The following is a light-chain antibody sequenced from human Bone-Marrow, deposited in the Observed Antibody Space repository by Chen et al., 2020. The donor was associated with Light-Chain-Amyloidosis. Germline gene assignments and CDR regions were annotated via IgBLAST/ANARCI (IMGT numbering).Light chain of an antibody. J-gene: IGLJ1*01. V-gene: IGLV2-14*01. CDR3: SSYTSSSTPV. CDR1: SSDVGGYNY. CDR2: DVS. Sequence: QSALTQPASVSGSPGQSITISCTGTSSDVGGYNYVSWYQQHPGKAPKLLIYDVSNRPSGVSNSFSGSTSGNTASLTISGLQAEDEADYYCSSYTSSSTPVFGTGTKVTVL.